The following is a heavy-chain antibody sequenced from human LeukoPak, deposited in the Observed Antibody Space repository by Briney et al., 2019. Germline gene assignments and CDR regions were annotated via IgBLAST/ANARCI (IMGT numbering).Heavy chain of an antibody. CDR3: ARDFVAYDSSGYPPFVDY. J-gene: IGHJ4*02. CDR2: IWYDGSNK. D-gene: IGHD3-22*01. CDR1: GFTFSSYG. Sequence: GGSLRLSCAASGFTFSSYGMHWVRQAPGKGREWVAVIWYDGSNKYYADSVKGRFTISRDNSKNTLFLQMNSLRAEDTAVYYCARDFVAYDSSGYPPFVDYWGQGTLVTVSS. V-gene: IGHV3-33*01.